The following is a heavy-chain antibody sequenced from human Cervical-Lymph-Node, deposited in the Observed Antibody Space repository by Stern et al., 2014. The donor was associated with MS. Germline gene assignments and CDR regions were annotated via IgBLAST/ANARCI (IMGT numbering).Heavy chain of an antibody. V-gene: IGHV1-69*01. J-gene: IGHJ4*02. CDR2: IIPIFGTA. D-gene: IGHD1-1*01. Sequence: EPLEESGAAVNKPGTSRKVSCKASGGTFSSSAISWVRQAPGQGLEWMGGIIPIFGTANYAQKFQGRVTITADESTSTAYMELSSLRSEDTAVYYCARDPGAGTTGFDYWGQGTLVTVSS. CDR1: GGTFSSSA. CDR3: ARDPGAGTTGFDY.